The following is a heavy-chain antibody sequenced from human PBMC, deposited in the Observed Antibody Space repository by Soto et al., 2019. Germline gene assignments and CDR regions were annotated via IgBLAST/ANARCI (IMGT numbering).Heavy chain of an antibody. J-gene: IGHJ6*02. Sequence: QVQLVESGGGVVQSGGSLRLSCLASGFDFSSHGMYWVRQAPGRGLEWVALVSYEGSHKLYVDSLKGRFTISRDNSKHTLYLHMSSLIPEDSALYYCAKDFELPDGDYYHYGMDVWGQGTTVSVSS. CDR1: GFDFSSHG. D-gene: IGHD1-7*01. CDR2: VSYEGSHK. CDR3: AKDFELPDGDYYHYGMDV. V-gene: IGHV3-30*18.